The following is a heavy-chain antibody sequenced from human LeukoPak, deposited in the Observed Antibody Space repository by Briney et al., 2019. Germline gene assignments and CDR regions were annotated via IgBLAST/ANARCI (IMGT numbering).Heavy chain of an antibody. D-gene: IGHD1-26*01. CDR1: GYTFPNYG. CDR2: ISPYNGNT. Sequence: ASVKVSCTASGYTFPNYGVTWVRQAPGQGLEWMGWISPYNGNTNYAQKLQGRVTMTRNTSISTAYMELSSLRSEDTAVYYCARGRYPYYFDYWGQGTLVTVSS. V-gene: IGHV1-18*01. CDR3: ARGRYPYYFDY. J-gene: IGHJ4*02.